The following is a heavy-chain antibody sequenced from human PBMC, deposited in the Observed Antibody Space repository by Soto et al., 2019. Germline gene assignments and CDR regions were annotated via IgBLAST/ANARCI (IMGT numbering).Heavy chain of an antibody. D-gene: IGHD6-19*01. Sequence: GGSLRLSCAASGFSFSSYSMNWVLQAPGKGLEWVSSISGNSYHICYADSVKGRFTISRDNAKNTLYLQMNSLRAEDTALYYCAKDRKTGSGWYWDYWGQGTLVTVSS. J-gene: IGHJ4*02. V-gene: IGHV3-21*04. CDR2: ISGNSYHI. CDR1: GFSFSSYS. CDR3: AKDRKTGSGWYWDY.